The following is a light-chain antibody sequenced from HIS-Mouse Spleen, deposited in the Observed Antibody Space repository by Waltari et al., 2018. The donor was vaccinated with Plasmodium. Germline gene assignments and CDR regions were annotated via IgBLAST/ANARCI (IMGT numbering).Light chain of an antibody. CDR2: GAS. CDR3: QQYNNWSFT. Sequence: EIVITQSPATLSVSPGERATLSCRASKSVSSNLAGDQQKPGQAPRLLIYGASTRATGIPARFSGSGSGTEFTLTISSLQSEDFAVYYCQQYNNWSFTFGPGTKVDIK. J-gene: IGKJ3*01. CDR1: KSVSSN. V-gene: IGKV3-15*01.